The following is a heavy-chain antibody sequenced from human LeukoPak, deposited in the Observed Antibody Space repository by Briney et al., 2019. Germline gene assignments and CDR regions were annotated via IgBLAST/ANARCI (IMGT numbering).Heavy chain of an antibody. CDR3: ARGDQLPYVIGGVD. Sequence: SETLSLTCTVSGGSISNYYWSWIRQPAGKGLEWIGRVHSSRGSNYNPSLKSRVTMSVDTSKNQVSLKLIAVTAADTAVYYCARGDQLPYVIGGVDWGQGTLVTVSS. CDR2: VHSSRGS. J-gene: IGHJ4*02. V-gene: IGHV4-4*07. D-gene: IGHD2-2*02. CDR1: GGSISNYY.